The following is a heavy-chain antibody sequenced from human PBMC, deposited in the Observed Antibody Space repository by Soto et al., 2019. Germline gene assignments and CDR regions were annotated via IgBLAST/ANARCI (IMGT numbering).Heavy chain of an antibody. CDR3: ARRGIAVAGVAFDY. V-gene: IGHV1-3*01. J-gene: IGHJ4*02. D-gene: IGHD6-19*01. CDR2: INAGNGNT. Sequence: QVQLVQSGAEVKKPGASVKVSCKASGYTFTSYAMHWVRQAPGQRLEWMGWINAGNGNTKYSQKFQGRVTITRDTSASTAYMELSSLRSEDTAVYYCARRGIAVAGVAFDYWGQGTLVTVSS. CDR1: GYTFTSYA.